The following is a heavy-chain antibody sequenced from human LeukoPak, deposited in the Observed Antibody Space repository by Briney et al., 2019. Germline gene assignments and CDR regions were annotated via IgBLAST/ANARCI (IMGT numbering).Heavy chain of an antibody. Sequence: SETLSLTCTVSGGSISSSSYYWGWIRQPPGKGLEWIGSIYYSGSTYYNPSLKSRVTISVDTSKNQFSLKLSSVTAADTAVYYCAREAPEDYYYHYMDVWGKGTTVTVSS. CDR2: IYYSGST. CDR1: GGSISSSSYY. CDR3: AREAPEDYYYHYMDV. J-gene: IGHJ6*03. V-gene: IGHV4-39*07.